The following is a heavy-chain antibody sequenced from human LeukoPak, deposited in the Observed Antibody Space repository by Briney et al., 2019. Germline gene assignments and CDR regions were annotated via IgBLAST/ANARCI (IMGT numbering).Heavy chain of an antibody. J-gene: IGHJ4*02. CDR1: GFTVSSNY. D-gene: IGHD4-17*01. Sequence: TGGSLRLSCAASGFTVSSNYMSWVRQAPGKGLEWVSVIYSGGSTYYADSVKGRFTISRDNSKNTLYLQMNSLRAEDTAVYYCARLDYGDYTAFDYWGQGTLVTVSS. CDR2: IYSGGST. CDR3: ARLDYGDYTAFDY. V-gene: IGHV3-66*04.